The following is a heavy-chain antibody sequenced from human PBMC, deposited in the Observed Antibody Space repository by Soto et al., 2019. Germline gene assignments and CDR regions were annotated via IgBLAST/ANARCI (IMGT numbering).Heavy chain of an antibody. D-gene: IGHD2-2*01. J-gene: IGHJ6*02. CDR1: GGSFSGYY. Sequence: QVQLQQWGAGLLKPSETLSLTCAVYGGSFSGYYWSWIRQPPGKGLEWIGEINHSGSTNYNPSLKSRVTISLDTSKNQFSLKLSSVTAADTAVYYCARTYYCSSTSCPRSGMDVWGQGTTVTVSS. CDR2: INHSGST. V-gene: IGHV4-34*01. CDR3: ARTYYCSSTSCPRSGMDV.